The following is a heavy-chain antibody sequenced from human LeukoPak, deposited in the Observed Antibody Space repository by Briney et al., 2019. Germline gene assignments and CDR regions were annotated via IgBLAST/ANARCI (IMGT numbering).Heavy chain of an antibody. CDR2: IYTSGST. V-gene: IGHV4-4*07. J-gene: IGHJ4*02. D-gene: IGHD3-3*01. CDR3: ARLPVFGVAQLADY. CDR1: GGSISSYY. Sequence: SETLSLTCTVSGGSISSYYWSWIRQPAGKGLEWIGRIYTSGSTNYNPSLKGRVTISVDTSKNQFSLKLSSVTAADTAVYYCARLPVFGVAQLADYWGQGTLVTVSS.